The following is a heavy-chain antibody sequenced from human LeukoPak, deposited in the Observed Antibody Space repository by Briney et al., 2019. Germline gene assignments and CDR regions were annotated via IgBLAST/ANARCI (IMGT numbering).Heavy chain of an antibody. V-gene: IGHV3-30*18. CDR3: ANNIVGASY. Sequence: GGSLRLSCAASGFPFSGYGMNWVRQAPGKGLEWVTVISDDARNEDYTDSVKGRFTISRDNSKNILYLQMNSLRAEDTAVYYCANNIVGASYWGQGTLVTVSS. CDR2: ISDDARNE. J-gene: IGHJ4*02. CDR1: GFPFSGYG. D-gene: IGHD1-26*01.